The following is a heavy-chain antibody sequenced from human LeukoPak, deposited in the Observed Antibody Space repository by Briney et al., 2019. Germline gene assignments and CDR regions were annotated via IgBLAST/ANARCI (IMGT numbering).Heavy chain of an antibody. CDR3: ARVQTYSSSSRYYYGMDV. Sequence: GASVKVSCKASGGTFSSYAISWVRQAPGQGLEWMGRIIPILDIANYAQKFQGRVTITADNSTSTAYMELSSLRSEDTAVYYCARVQTYSSSSRYYYGMDVWGQGTTVTVSS. V-gene: IGHV1-69*04. CDR2: IIPILDIA. J-gene: IGHJ6*02. CDR1: GGTFSSYA. D-gene: IGHD6-6*01.